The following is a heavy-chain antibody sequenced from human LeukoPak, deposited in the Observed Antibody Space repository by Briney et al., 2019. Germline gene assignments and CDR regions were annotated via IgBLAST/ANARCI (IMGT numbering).Heavy chain of an antibody. CDR2: IYPGDSDT. CDR3: AITPPYCSSTSCRTGSFDY. V-gene: IGHV5-51*01. Sequence: GESLKISCQGSGYSFTSYWIGWVRQMPGKGLEWMGIIYPGDSDTRYSPSFQGQVTISADKSISTAYLQWSSLKASDTAMYYCAITPPYCSSTSCRTGSFDYWGQGTLVTVSS. CDR1: GYSFTSYW. D-gene: IGHD2-2*01. J-gene: IGHJ4*02.